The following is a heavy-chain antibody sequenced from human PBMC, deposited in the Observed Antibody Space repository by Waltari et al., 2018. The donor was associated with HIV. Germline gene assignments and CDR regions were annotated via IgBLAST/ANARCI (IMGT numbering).Heavy chain of an antibody. CDR3: ARRGDGFNQHARLDH. CDR2: MYNSGTT. CDR1: GGSLTNNDFY. J-gene: IGHJ4*02. Sequence: QLHLQESGPGLVKPSETLALTSTVSGGSLTNNDFYWAWIRQPPGKGLEWIGLMYNSGTTDYNPSLKSRVSMSRDTSKNRFSLRLHSVTAADTAIYYCARRGDGFNQHARLDHWGPGTLVTVSS. V-gene: IGHV4-39*01. D-gene: IGHD2-2*01.